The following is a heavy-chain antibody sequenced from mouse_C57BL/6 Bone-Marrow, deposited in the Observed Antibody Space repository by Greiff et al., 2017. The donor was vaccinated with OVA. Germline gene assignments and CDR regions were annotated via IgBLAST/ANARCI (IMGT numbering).Heavy chain of an antibody. CDR2: ISSGGSYT. CDR1: GFTFSSYG. D-gene: IGHD2-12*01. J-gene: IGHJ3*01. V-gene: IGHV5-6*01. Sequence: EVQRVESGGDLVKPGGSLKLSCAASGFTFSSYGMSWVRQTPDKRLEWVATISSGGSYTYYPDSVKGRFTISRDNAKNTLYLQMSSLKSEDTAMYYCARPYALFAYWGQGTLVTVSA. CDR3: ARPYALFAY.